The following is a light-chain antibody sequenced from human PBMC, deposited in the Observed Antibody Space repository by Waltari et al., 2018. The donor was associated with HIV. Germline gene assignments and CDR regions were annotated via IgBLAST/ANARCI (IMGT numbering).Light chain of an antibody. Sequence: EIVLTQSPGTLSLSSGERATLSCRASQSVSSTYLAWYQQKPGQAPRLLIYVASRRATGIPDRFSGSGSETDFTLTISRLEPEDFAVYYCQQYGSSPITFGQGTRLEIK. CDR2: VAS. J-gene: IGKJ5*01. CDR3: QQYGSSPIT. CDR1: QSVSSTY. V-gene: IGKV3-20*01.